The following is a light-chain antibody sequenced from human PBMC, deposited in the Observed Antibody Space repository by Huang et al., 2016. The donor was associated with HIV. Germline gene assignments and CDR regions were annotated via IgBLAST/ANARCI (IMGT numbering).Light chain of an antibody. Sequence: EIVLTQSPATLSLSPGERATLTCRASQSVSSYLAWFQQKRGQAPRLLIHDAFNRAPGIPDRFSGSGSGIDFTLTISNVEPEDFAVYYCQQRNNWPRTFGQGTKVEI. V-gene: IGKV3-11*01. CDR2: DAF. J-gene: IGKJ1*01. CDR3: QQRNNWPRT. CDR1: QSVSSY.